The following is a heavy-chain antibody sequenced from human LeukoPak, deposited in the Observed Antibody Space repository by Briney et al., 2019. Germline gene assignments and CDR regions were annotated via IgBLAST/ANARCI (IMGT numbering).Heavy chain of an antibody. CDR2: IYYSGST. Sequence: SETLSLTCTVSGGSISSSSYYWGWIRQPPGKGLEWIGSIYYSGSTYYNPSLKSRVTISVDTSKNQFSLKLSSVTAADTAVYYCASMSWIQLWSSHCSGGSCPPYFDYWGQGTPVTVSS. V-gene: IGHV4-39*01. D-gene: IGHD2-15*01. CDR1: GGSISSSSYY. J-gene: IGHJ4*02. CDR3: ASMSWIQLWSSHCSGGSCPPYFDY.